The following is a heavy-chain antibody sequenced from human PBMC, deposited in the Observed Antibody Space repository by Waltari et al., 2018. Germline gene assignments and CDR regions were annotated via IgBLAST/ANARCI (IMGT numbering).Heavy chain of an antibody. CDR3: AREDYYGSGSYSRRYYYYYMDV. V-gene: IGHV4-59*01. Sequence: QVQLQESGRGLVEPSETLSLTGPVSGGAISSYYWRWIRQPPGKGLEWTGYIYYSGSTNYNPSLKSRVTISVDTSKNQFSLKLSSATAADTAVYYCAREDYYGSGSYSRRYYYYYMDVWGKGTTVTVSS. J-gene: IGHJ6*03. CDR2: IYYSGST. D-gene: IGHD3-10*01. CDR1: GGAISSYY.